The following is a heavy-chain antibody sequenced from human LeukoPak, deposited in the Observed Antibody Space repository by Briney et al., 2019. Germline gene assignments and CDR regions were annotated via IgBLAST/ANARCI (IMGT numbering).Heavy chain of an antibody. J-gene: IGHJ4*02. Sequence: SETLPLTCNVSGVSISSYYWSWIRQPPGKGLEWIGYIYYSGSTNYNPSLKSRVTISADTSKNQFSLKLSSVTVADTAMYYCARVRYSYGAGLLDYWGQGTLVTVSS. D-gene: IGHD5-18*01. V-gene: IGHV4-59*01. CDR3: ARVRYSYGAGLLDY. CDR1: GVSISSYY. CDR2: IYYSGST.